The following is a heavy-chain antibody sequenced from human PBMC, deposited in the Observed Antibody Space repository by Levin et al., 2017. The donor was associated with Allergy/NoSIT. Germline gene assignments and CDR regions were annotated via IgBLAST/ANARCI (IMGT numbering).Heavy chain of an antibody. D-gene: IGHD3-10*01. CDR1: GFTFSSYA. J-gene: IGHJ4*02. CDR3: VKDFNGSGSYPPPTNDY. V-gene: IGHV3-64D*06. CDR2: ISSNGGST. Sequence: GGSLRLSCSASGFTFSSYAMHWVRQAPGKGLEYVSAISSNGGSTYYADSVKGRFTISRDNSKNTLYLQMSSLRAEDTAVYYCVKDFNGSGSYPPPTNDYWGQGTLVTVSS.